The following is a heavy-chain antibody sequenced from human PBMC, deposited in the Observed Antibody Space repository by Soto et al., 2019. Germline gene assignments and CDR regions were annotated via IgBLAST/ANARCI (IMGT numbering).Heavy chain of an antibody. V-gene: IGHV5-51*01. CDR3: ARRSFREVGVDIVSLLDY. CDR2: IYPGDSDT. Sequence: GESLKISCKGSGYSFTSYWIGWVRQMPGKGLEWMGIIYPGDSDTRYSPSFQGQVTISADKSISTAYLQWSSLKASDTAMYYCARRSFREVGVDIVSLLDYWGQGTLVTVSS. CDR1: GYSFTSYW. J-gene: IGHJ4*02. D-gene: IGHD5-12*01.